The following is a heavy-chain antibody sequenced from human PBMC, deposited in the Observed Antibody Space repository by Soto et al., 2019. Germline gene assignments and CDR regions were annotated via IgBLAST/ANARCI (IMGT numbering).Heavy chain of an antibody. V-gene: IGHV3-23*01. CDR2: ISNSGGST. CDR3: AKVSYTANY. Sequence: GALRLSCAASGFTFSNYAMSWVRQAPGKGLEWVSAISNSGGSTYYADSVKGRFTISRDNYKSTLYLQMNSLRAEDTAVYYCAKVSYTANYWGQGTLVTVSS. CDR1: GFTFSNYA. J-gene: IGHJ4*02.